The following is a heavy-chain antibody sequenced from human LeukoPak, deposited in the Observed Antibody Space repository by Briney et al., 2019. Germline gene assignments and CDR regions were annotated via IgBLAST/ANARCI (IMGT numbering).Heavy chain of an antibody. Sequence: GGSLRLSCAASGFTFSSYAMHWVRQAPGEGLEWVAVISYDGSNKYYADSVKGRFTISRDNSKNTLYLQMNSLRAEDTAVYYCARELCDTNNCYTAFGYWGQGTLVTVSS. D-gene: IGHD2-2*02. CDR3: ARELCDTNNCYTAFGY. CDR1: GFTFSSYA. J-gene: IGHJ4*02. V-gene: IGHV3-30-3*01. CDR2: ISYDGSNK.